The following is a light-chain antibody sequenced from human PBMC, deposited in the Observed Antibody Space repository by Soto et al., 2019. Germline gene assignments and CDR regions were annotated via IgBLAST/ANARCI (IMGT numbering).Light chain of an antibody. CDR3: CSYAGSAV. CDR2: EVS. J-gene: IGLJ7*01. Sequence: QSALTQPASVSGSPGQSITISCTGTSSDVGSYNIVSWYQQHPGKAPKLMIYEVSKRPSGVSNRFSGSKSGNTASLTISGLQAEDEADYYCCSYAGSAVFGGGTQLTVL. CDR1: SSDVGSYNI. V-gene: IGLV2-23*02.